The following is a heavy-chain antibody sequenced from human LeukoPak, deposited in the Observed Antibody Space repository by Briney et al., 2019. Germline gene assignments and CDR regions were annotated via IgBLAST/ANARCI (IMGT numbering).Heavy chain of an antibody. D-gene: IGHD6-6*01. Sequence: ASVTVSCKASGYTFTSYYMHWVRQAPGQGLEWMGIINPRGGSTSYAQKFQGRVTMTRDMSTSTVYMELSSLRSEDTAVYYCARAAGQLVHSPLYYYYMDVWGKGTTVTVSS. CDR2: INPRGGST. J-gene: IGHJ6*03. CDR3: ARAAGQLVHSPLYYYYMDV. CDR1: GYTFTSYY. V-gene: IGHV1-46*01.